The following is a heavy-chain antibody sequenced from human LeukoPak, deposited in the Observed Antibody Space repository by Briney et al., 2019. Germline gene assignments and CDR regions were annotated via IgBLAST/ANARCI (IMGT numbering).Heavy chain of an antibody. J-gene: IGHJ3*02. CDR1: GRSFSGYY. CDR2: INHSGSS. V-gene: IGHV4-34*01. D-gene: IGHD5-18*01. Sequence: SETLSLTCAVYGRSFSGYYWSWIRQPPGKGLEWIGEINHSGSSNYNPSLKSRVTISVDTSKNQFSLKLTSVTAADTAVYYCAGRYSYGPIYAFDIWGQGTMVTVSS. CDR3: AGRYSYGPIYAFDI.